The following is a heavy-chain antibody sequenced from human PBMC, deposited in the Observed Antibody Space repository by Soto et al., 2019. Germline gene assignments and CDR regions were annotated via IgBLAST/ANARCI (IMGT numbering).Heavy chain of an antibody. CDR1: GYSFSNWW. D-gene: IGHD4-17*01. CDR3: ARHGFYGDYSSNYFDP. J-gene: IGHJ5*02. CDR2: IYPSDSQT. V-gene: IGHV5-51*01. Sequence: GECLKISCKGSGYSFSNWWIAWGRQMPGKGLEYMGIIYPSDSQTRYSPSFQGQVTISADTSISTAYLQWSSLKASDTAIYYCARHGFYGDYSSNYFDPWGQGTLVTVSS.